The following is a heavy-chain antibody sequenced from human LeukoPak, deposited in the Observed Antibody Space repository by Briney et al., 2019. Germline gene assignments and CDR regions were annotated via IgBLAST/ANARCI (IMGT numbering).Heavy chain of an antibody. CDR2: IYHSGST. D-gene: IGHD6-19*01. V-gene: IGHV4-30-2*01. Sequence: SETLSLTCTVSGGSISSGGYYWSWIRQPPGKGLEWIGYIYHSGSTYYNPSLKSRVTISVDRSKNQFSLKLSSVTAADTAVYYCARVSAVGIFDYWGQGTLVTVSS. CDR1: GGSISSGGYY. CDR3: ARVSAVGIFDY. J-gene: IGHJ4*02.